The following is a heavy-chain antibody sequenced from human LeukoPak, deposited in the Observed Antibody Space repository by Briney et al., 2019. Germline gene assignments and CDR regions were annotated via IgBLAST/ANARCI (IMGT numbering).Heavy chain of an antibody. CDR3: ATSPTFDP. Sequence: GGSLRLSCAASGFTFSSYAMSWVRQAPGKGLEWVSAISGSGGSTYYADSVKGRFTISRDNSKDTLYLQMKSQRVEDTAVYYCATSPTFDPWGQGTLVTVSS. V-gene: IGHV3-23*01. CDR2: ISGSGGST. J-gene: IGHJ5*02. CDR1: GFTFSSYA.